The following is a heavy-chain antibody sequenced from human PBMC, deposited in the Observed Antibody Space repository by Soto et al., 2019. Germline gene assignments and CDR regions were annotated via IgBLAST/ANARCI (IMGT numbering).Heavy chain of an antibody. V-gene: IGHV1-58*01. D-gene: IGHD3-22*01. Sequence: QMQLVQSGPEVKKPGTSVKVSCKASGFTFPSSAVQWVRQARGQRLEWIARIVVGSGNTNYAQKSQERLTISRDMSTNTAYMELSSLSSEDTAVYYCAAVPYYYDTSGTYFDYWGQGTLVTVSS. CDR2: IVVGSGNT. CDR3: AAVPYYYDTSGTYFDY. CDR1: GFTFPSSA. J-gene: IGHJ4*02.